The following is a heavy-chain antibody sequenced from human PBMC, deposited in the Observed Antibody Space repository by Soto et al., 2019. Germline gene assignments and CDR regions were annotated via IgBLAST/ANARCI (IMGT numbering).Heavy chain of an antibody. CDR2: ISGSGGST. V-gene: IGHV3-23*01. J-gene: IGHJ4*02. CDR3: AKPHSNSWYRFDY. Sequence: GGSLRLSCAASGFTFSSYAMSWVRQAPGKGLAWVSSISGSGGSTYYADSVKGRFTISRDNSKNTLYLQMNSLRAEDTAVFYCAKPHSNSWYRFDYWGQGSLVTVSS. D-gene: IGHD6-13*01. CDR1: GFTFSSYA.